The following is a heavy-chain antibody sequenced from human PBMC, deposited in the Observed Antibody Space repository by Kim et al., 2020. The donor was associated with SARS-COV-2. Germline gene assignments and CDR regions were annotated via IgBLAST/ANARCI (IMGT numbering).Heavy chain of an antibody. CDR2: INAGTGNT. Sequence: ASVKVSCKASGYTFTAYALYWVRQAPGQSLEWLGWINAGTGNTRYSQNFPGRLIITWDTSANTAYMELSSLRAEDTAIYYCAREGPSSASLGFDNWGQGTLVTISS. CDR3: AREGPSSASLGFDN. J-gene: IGHJ4*02. CDR1: GYTFTAYA. D-gene: IGHD6-19*01. V-gene: IGHV1-3*01.